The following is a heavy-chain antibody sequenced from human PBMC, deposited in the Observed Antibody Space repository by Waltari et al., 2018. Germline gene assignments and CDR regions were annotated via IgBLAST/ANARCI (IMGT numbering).Heavy chain of an antibody. V-gene: IGHV3-7*04. D-gene: IGHD3-10*01. CDR2: IKQDGSEE. CDR3: VRGAGWLLEY. J-gene: IGHJ4*02. CDR1: GFTFSNFW. Sequence: LSCAASGFTFSNFWMNWARQAPGKGPEWVANIKQDGSEEYYVDSVKGRFTISRDNAKNSLYLQMNSLRVEDTAVYYCVRGAGWLLEYWGQGTLATVSS.